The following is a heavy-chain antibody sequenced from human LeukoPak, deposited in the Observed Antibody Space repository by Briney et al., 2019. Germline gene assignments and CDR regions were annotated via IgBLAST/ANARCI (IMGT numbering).Heavy chain of an antibody. D-gene: IGHD3-10*01. CDR1: GGSISSYY. Sequence: SETLSLTCTVSGGSISSYYWSWIRQPPGKGLEWIGEINHSGSTNYNPSLKSRVTISVDTSKNQFSLKLSSVTAADTAVYYCASLFSSGRSNYWGQGTLVTVSS. J-gene: IGHJ4*02. CDR3: ASLFSSGRSNY. V-gene: IGHV4-34*01. CDR2: INHSGST.